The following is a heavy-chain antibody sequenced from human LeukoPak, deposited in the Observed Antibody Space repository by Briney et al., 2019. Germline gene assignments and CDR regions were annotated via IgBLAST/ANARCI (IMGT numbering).Heavy chain of an antibody. CDR2: IYTSGST. Sequence: PSETLSLTCTVSGGSISSYYWSWIRQPAGKGLEWIGRIYTSGSTNYNPSLKSRVTMSVDTSKNQFSLKLSSVTAADTAVYYCARLRGSGSYYTVYFDYWGQGTLVTVSS. V-gene: IGHV4-4*07. CDR1: GGSISSYY. CDR3: ARLRGSGSYYTVYFDY. J-gene: IGHJ4*02. D-gene: IGHD3-10*01.